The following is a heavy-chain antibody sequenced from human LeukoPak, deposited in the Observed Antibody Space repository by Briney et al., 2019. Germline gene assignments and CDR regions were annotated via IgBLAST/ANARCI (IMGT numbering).Heavy chain of an antibody. CDR2: INPNSGGT. CDR3: ARRYSSSWYLSDS. CDR1: GYTLTSYG. Sequence: ASVKVSCKASGYTLTSYGISWVRQAPGQGLEWMGWINPNSGGTNYAQKFQGRVTMTRDTSISTAYMELSRLRSDDTAVYYCARRYSSSWYLSDSWGQGTLVTVSS. D-gene: IGHD6-13*01. J-gene: IGHJ4*02. V-gene: IGHV1-2*02.